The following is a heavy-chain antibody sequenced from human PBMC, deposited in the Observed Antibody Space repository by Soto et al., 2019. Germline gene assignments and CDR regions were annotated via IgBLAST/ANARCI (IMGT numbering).Heavy chain of an antibody. CDR3: ARKGGTGAAAEYNWFEP. V-gene: IGHV1-69*01. CDR2: IIPIFGTA. J-gene: IGHJ5*02. D-gene: IGHD6-13*01. CDR1: GGTFSSYA. Sequence: QVQLVQSGAEVKKPGSSVKVSFKASGGTFSSYAISWVRQAPGQGLEWMGGIIPIFGTANYAQKFQGRVTITADESTSTAYMELSSLRSEDTAVYYCARKGGTGAAAEYNWFEPRGPGTLVNVSS.